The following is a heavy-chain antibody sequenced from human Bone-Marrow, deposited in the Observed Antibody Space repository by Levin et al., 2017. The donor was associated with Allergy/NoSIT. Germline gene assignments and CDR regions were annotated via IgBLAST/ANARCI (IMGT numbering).Heavy chain of an antibody. CDR3: ARDRPPKYCSGGTCYRNYFDY. J-gene: IGHJ4*02. CDR1: GYTFTSYT. Sequence: SVKVSCTASGYTFTSYTMHWVRQAPGQRLEWMGWINAGNGNTKYSQKFQGRVTITRDTSASTAYMELSSLRSEDTAVYYCARDRPPKYCSGGTCYRNYFDYWGQGTLVTVSS. D-gene: IGHD2-15*01. V-gene: IGHV1-3*01. CDR2: INAGNGNT.